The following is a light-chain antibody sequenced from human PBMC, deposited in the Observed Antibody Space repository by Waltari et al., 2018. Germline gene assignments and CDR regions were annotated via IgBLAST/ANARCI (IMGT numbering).Light chain of an antibody. V-gene: IGKV1-33*01. CDR3: QQSNNLPVT. Sequence: DIQMTQSPSSLSASVGERVTITCQANQDIRNNLNWYQQKPGKAPNLLIFEASTLETGVPSRLSGSGFGRDFSFTISSLQSEDIATYFCQQSNNLPVTFGPGTKVHIK. J-gene: IGKJ3*01. CDR1: QDIRNN. CDR2: EAS.